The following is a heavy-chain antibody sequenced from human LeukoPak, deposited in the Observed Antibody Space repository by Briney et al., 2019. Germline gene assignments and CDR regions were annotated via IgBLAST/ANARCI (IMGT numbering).Heavy chain of an antibody. CDR1: GFTLSSSW. CDR3: ARPIVTTINSLDD. D-gene: IGHD5-12*01. V-gene: IGHV3-74*01. J-gene: IGHJ4*02. CDR2: IKNDGSDA. Sequence: GGSLRLSCEASGFTLSSSWMHWVRQAPGKGLVWVSRIKNDGSDASYADSVKGRFTISRDNAKNTLHLQMNSLRAEDTAIYYCARPIVTTINSLDDWGQGTLVTVSS.